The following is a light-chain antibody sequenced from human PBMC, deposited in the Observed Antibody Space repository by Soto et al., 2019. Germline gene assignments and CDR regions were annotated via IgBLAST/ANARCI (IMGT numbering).Light chain of an antibody. Sequence: QSVLTQPPSVSGAPGQTVTISCTGSSSNIGAGYDVHWYQQLPGTAPKLLIYGNSNRPSGVPDRFSGSKSGTSASLAITGLQAEDEADYYYQSYDSNMSVVFGGGTKVTVL. CDR2: GNS. CDR3: QSYDSNMSVV. V-gene: IGLV1-40*01. CDR1: SSNIGAGYD. J-gene: IGLJ2*01.